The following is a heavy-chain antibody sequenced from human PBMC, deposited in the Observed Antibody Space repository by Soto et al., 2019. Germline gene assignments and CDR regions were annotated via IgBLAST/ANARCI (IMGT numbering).Heavy chain of an antibody. V-gene: IGHV3-30-3*01. Sequence: PGGSLRLSCAASGFTFSSYAMHWVRQAPGKGLEWVAVISYDGSNKYYADSVKGRFTISRDNSKNTLYLQMNSLRAEDTAVYYCARDGSPVVPAIYYYYYGMDVWGQGTTVTVSS. D-gene: IGHD2-2*01. J-gene: IGHJ6*02. CDR1: GFTFSSYA. CDR2: ISYDGSNK. CDR3: ARDGSPVVPAIYYYYYGMDV.